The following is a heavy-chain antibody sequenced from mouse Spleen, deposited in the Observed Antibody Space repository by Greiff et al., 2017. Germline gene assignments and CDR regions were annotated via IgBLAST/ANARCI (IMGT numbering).Heavy chain of an antibody. CDR1: GYSFTGYF. Sequence: EVQLQQSGPELVKPGDSVKISCKASGYSFTGYFMNWVMQSHGKSLEWIGRINPYNGDTFYNQKFKGKATLTVDKSSSTAHMELRSLTSEDSAVYYCARGGLRQETWFAYWGQGTLGTVPA. CDR3: ARGGLRQETWFAY. J-gene: IGHJ3*01. V-gene: IGHV1-20*01. D-gene: IGHD2-2*01. CDR2: INPYNGDT.